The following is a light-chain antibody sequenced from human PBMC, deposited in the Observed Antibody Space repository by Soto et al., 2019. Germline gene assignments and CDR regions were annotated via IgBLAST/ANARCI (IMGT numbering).Light chain of an antibody. CDR2: DAT. Sequence: TVQRQSPWTLYLSPRERAALASRASQSVSSSYSSWYQQKPGQAPRLLFYDATNRAGGIPARFSGSGAGADFTLTSSGLEHDDFAVYYYQQNVSPWTFGQGTKVDIK. V-gene: IGKV3-20*01. CDR1: QSVSSSY. J-gene: IGKJ1*01. CDR3: QQNVSPWT.